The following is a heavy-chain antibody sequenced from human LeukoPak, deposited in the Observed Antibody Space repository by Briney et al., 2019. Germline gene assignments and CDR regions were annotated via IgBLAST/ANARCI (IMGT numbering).Heavy chain of an antibody. CDR2: IYPGDSDT. J-gene: IGHJ3*02. V-gene: IGHV5-51*01. CDR1: GYGFTSYW. D-gene: IGHD4-23*01. Sequence: GEALQISCKGSGYGFTSYWIGWVRPVPGKGLEWMGIIYPGDSDTRYSPSFQGQVTISADKSISTAYLQWSSLKASDTAMYYCATTTVVTPIVAFDIWGQGTMVTVSS. CDR3: ATTTVVTPIVAFDI.